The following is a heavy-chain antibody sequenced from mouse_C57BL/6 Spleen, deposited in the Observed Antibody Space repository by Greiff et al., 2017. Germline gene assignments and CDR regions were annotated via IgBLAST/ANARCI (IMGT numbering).Heavy chain of an antibody. CDR2: ISYDGSN. CDR1: GYSITSGYY. CDR3: ARDLGTTVPFDY. V-gene: IGHV3-6*01. Sequence: QLQQSGPGLVKPSQSLSLTCSVTGYSITSGYYWNWIRQFPGNKLEWMGYISYDGSNNYNPSLKNRISITRDTSKNQFFLKLNSVTTEDTATYDCARDLGTTVPFDYWGQGTTLTVSS. J-gene: IGHJ2*01. D-gene: IGHD1-1*01.